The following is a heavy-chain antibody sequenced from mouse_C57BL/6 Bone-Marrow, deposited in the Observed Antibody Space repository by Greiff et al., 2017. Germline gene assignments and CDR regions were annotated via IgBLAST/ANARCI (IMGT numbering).Heavy chain of an antibody. CDR2: IDPEDGDT. Sequence: VQLQQSGAELVKPGASVKLSCTASGFNIKDYYMHWVKQRTEQGLEWIGRIDPEDGDTKYAPKFQGTATITADTSSNTAYLPLSSLTSEDTAVYYCALITTVVAHWYFDVWGTGTTVTVSS. CDR3: ALITTVVAHWYFDV. V-gene: IGHV14-2*01. CDR1: GFNIKDYY. J-gene: IGHJ1*03. D-gene: IGHD1-1*01.